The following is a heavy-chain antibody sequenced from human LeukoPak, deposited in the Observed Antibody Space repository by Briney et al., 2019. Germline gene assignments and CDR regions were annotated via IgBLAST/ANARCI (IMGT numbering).Heavy chain of an antibody. CDR2: INNVRSHI. D-gene: IGHD1-26*01. CDR3: ARDPTYYLRYGYFDS. CDR1: GFTFSSYA. Sequence: GGSLRLSCAASGFTFSSYAMSWVRQAPGKGLEWVSSINNVRSHIYYADSVRGRFTISRDNANNVLYLQMNSLRAEDTAVYYCARDPTYYLRYGYFDSWGQGTLVTVSS. J-gene: IGHJ4*02. V-gene: IGHV3-21*06.